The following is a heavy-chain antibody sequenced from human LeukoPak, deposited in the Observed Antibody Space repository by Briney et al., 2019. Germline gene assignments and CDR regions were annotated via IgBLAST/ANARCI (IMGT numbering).Heavy chain of an antibody. D-gene: IGHD5-18*01. V-gene: IGHV3-21*01. CDR3: ARVLHPPGYSYGYCDF. J-gene: IGHJ4*02. CDR2: ISSSSSYI. Sequence: PGGSLRLSCAASGFTFSSYSMNWVRQAPGKGLEWVSCISSSSSYIYYADSVKGRFTISRDNAKNSLYLQMNSLRAEDTAVYYCARVLHPPGYSYGYCDFWGRGTLVTVSS. CDR1: GFTFSSYS.